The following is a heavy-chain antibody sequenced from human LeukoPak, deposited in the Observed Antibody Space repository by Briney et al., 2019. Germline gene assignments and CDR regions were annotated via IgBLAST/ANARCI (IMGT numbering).Heavy chain of an antibody. Sequence: ASVKVSCKASGYTFTDFYIHWVRQAPGQGLGWMGIINPSGGSTSYAQKFQGRVTMTRDTSTSTVYMELSSLRSEDTAVYYCARDRYYDSIDFDYWGQGTLVTVSS. CDR1: GYTFTDFY. CDR2: INPSGGST. D-gene: IGHD3-22*01. J-gene: IGHJ4*02. V-gene: IGHV1-46*01. CDR3: ARDRYYDSIDFDY.